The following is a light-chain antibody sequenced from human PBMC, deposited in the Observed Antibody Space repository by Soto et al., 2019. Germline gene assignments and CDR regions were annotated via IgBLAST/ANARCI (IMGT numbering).Light chain of an antibody. CDR1: QGIRSD. CDR2: VAS. Sequence: AIQMTQSPSSLSASVGDRVTITCRASQGIRSDLAWYQQKPGXAPXLLIYVASSLQSGVPSRFSGSGSGTDFTVTISSLEPEDFATYYCQRHNSYPITFGQGTRLEIK. V-gene: IGKV1-6*01. J-gene: IGKJ5*01. CDR3: QRHNSYPIT.